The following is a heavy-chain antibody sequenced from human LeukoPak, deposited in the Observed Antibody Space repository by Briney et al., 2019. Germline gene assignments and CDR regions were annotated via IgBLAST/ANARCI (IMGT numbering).Heavy chain of an antibody. J-gene: IGHJ4*02. Sequence: PGGSLRLSCAASGFTFSSYWMSWVRQAPGKGLEWVANIKQDGSEKYYVDSVKGRFTISRDNAKNSLYLQMNSLRAEDTAVYYCARTNWGLNPYYFDYWGQGTLVTVSS. CDR1: GFTFSSYW. V-gene: IGHV3-7*01. CDR2: IKQDGSEK. CDR3: ARTNWGLNPYYFDY. D-gene: IGHD7-27*01.